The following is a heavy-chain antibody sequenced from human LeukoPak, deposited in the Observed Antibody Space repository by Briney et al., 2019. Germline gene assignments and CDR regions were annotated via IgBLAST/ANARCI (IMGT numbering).Heavy chain of an antibody. V-gene: IGHV3-30*03. CDR3: ARGARGYNYGYDELDY. D-gene: IGHD5-18*01. J-gene: IGHJ4*02. CDR2: ISHDGSNK. CDR1: GINFRSYD. Sequence: GRSLRLSCAGSGINFRSYDMHWVRQAPGKGLEWVAVISHDGSNKHYADSVKGRFTISRDNSKSTLYLQMNSLRAEDTAVYYCARGARGYNYGYDELDYWGQGTLVTVSS.